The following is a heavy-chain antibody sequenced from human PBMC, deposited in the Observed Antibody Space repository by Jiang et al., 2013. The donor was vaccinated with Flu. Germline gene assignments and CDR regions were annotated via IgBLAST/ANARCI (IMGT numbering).Heavy chain of an antibody. CDR1: GDSVSSNIAT. Sequence: QTLSLTCAISGDSVSSNIATWNWIRQSPSRGLEWLGRTYYRSKWYHDYAVSVKSRITINPDTSKNQFSLQLNSVTPEDTAVYYCARFAALGYDTFDIWGQGTVVTVSS. CDR2: TYYRSKWYH. V-gene: IGHV6-1*01. J-gene: IGHJ3*02. CDR3: ARFAALGYDTFDI. D-gene: IGHD3-22*01.